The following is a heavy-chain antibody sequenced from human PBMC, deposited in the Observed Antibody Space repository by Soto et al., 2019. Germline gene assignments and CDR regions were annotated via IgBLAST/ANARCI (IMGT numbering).Heavy chain of an antibody. J-gene: IGHJ4*02. CDR1: GYTFTSSG. D-gene: IGHD3-3*01. Sequence: ASVKVSCKASGYTFTSSGISWVRQAPGQGLEWVGLISAYDGNTNYAQKLQGRVTMTTDTSTSTAYMKLRSLRSDDTAVYYCARDWRLGVPEFGYWGQGTLVTVSS. CDR2: ISAYDGNT. V-gene: IGHV1-18*01. CDR3: ARDWRLGVPEFGY.